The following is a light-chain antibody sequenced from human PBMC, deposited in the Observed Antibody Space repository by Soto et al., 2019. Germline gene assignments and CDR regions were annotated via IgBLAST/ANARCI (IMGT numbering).Light chain of an antibody. V-gene: IGKV3-11*01. CDR2: DAS. CDR1: QSVSSY. CDR3: QQRSVWPST. Sequence: EIVLTQSPATLSLSPGERAALSCRASQSVSSYLAWYQQKPGQAPRLLIYDASKRAPGIPARFTGSGSGTVFTLTISILEAEDFAVYCCQQRSVWPSTFGGGTKVEI. J-gene: IGKJ4*01.